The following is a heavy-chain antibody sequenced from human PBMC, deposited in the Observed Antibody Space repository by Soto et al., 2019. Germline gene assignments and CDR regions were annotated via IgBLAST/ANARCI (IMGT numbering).Heavy chain of an antibody. Sequence: QVQLVESGGGVVQPGRSLRLSCVGSGFTFSSYAMHWVRQAPGKGLEWVAVIWYDGSDKYYADSVKGRFTISRDNSKNTLYLQMNSLIAEDTAVYYCARGGIAVTRVWYSDLWGRGTLVTVSS. J-gene: IGHJ2*01. CDR1: GFTFSSYA. D-gene: IGHD6-19*01. CDR3: ARGGIAVTRVWYSDL. V-gene: IGHV3-33*01. CDR2: IWYDGSDK.